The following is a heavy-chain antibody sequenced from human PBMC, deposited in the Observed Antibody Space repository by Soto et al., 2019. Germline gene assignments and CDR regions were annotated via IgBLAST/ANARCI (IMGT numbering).Heavy chain of an antibody. CDR2: ISGSGGST. V-gene: IGHV3-23*01. CDR1: GFTFSSYA. Sequence: PGGSLRLSCAASGFTFSSYAMSWVRQAPGKGLEWVSAISGSGGSTYYADSVKGRFTISRDNSKNTLYLQMNSLRAEDTAVYYCASLLDIVVVPAAMSANDAFDIWGQGTMVTVSS. J-gene: IGHJ3*02. D-gene: IGHD2-2*01. CDR3: ASLLDIVVVPAAMSANDAFDI.